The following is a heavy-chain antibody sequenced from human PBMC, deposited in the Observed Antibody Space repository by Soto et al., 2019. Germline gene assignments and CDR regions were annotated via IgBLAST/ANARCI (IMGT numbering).Heavy chain of an antibody. V-gene: IGHV1-69*08. J-gene: IGHJ4*02. Sequence: QGQLVQSGAEVRKPGSSVKVSCKASGGTPITYTISWVRQAPGQGLEWMGRIIPILGMTNYAQKFQGRVTITADTFTNSASMELTSLRPEDTAVYYCVRDSCNMGNCNDWGWGQGTLVTVSS. CDR1: GGTPITYT. D-gene: IGHD1-20*01. CDR3: VRDSCNMGNCNDWG. CDR2: IIPILGMT.